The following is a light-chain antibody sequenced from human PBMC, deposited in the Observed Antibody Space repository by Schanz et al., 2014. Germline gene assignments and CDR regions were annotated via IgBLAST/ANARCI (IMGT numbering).Light chain of an antibody. CDR1: SSDIGGYNY. V-gene: IGLV2-8*01. CDR2: EIT. CDR3: SSYTSSSTLPNWV. J-gene: IGLJ3*02. Sequence: QSVLTQPPSTSGSPGQSVTISCTGTSSDIGGYNYVSWYQQHPGKAPKLMIYEITKRPSGVPDRFSGSKSGNTASLTISGLQAEDEADYYCSSYTSSSTLPNWVFGGGTKLTVL.